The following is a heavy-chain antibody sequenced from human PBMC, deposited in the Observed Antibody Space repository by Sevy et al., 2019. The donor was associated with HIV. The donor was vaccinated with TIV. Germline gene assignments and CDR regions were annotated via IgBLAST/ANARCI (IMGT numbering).Heavy chain of an antibody. CDR1: GFTFSSYT. CDR3: ARGGSNWPYFDY. Sequence: GGSLRLSCAASGFTFSSYTMNWVRQAPGKGLEWVSSITFLSNYISYADSVKGRFTISRDNAKNSVYLQMNSLRVEDTAVYYCARGGSNWPYFDYWGQGTLVTVSS. CDR2: ITFLSNYI. D-gene: IGHD6-13*01. J-gene: IGHJ4*02. V-gene: IGHV3-21*01.